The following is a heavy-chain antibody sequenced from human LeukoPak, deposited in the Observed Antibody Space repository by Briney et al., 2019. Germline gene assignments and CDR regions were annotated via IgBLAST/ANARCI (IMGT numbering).Heavy chain of an antibody. D-gene: IGHD4-17*01. CDR2: ISSSSSYI. CDR1: GFSVSNNY. Sequence: GGSLRLSCAASGFSVSNNYMRWVRQAPGKGLEWVSAISSSSSYIHYADSVKGRFTISRDNAKNSLFLQMNSLRAEDTAVYYCAGINDYGDPTGAFDIWGQGTMVTVSS. J-gene: IGHJ3*02. CDR3: AGINDYGDPTGAFDI. V-gene: IGHV3-21*01.